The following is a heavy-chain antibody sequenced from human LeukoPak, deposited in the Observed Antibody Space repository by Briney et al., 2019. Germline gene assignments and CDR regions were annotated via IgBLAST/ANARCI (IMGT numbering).Heavy chain of an antibody. V-gene: IGHV3-7*01. J-gene: IGHJ4*02. CDR2: IKQDGSEK. Sequence: GGSLRLSCAASGFILSSYWMSWVRQAPGKGLEWVANIKQDGSEKHYVDSVKGRFTISRDNAKNSLYLQMNSLRAKDTGVYYCARYSGNPASFEYWGQGTLVTVSS. D-gene: IGHD1-1*01. CDR3: ARYSGNPASFEY. CDR1: GFILSSYW.